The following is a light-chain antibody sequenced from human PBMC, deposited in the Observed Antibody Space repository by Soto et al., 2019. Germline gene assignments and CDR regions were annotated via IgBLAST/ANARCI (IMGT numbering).Light chain of an antibody. CDR1: QSISSW. V-gene: IGKV1-5*01. CDR3: QQYNSYWA. J-gene: IGKJ1*01. Sequence: DIPMTQSPSTLAASVGDRVTITCRASQSISSWSAWYQQKPGKAPKLLMYDASSLESGVPSRLSGSGSGTEFTLTISSLQPDDFATYYCQQYNSYWACGQGTKVDIK. CDR2: DAS.